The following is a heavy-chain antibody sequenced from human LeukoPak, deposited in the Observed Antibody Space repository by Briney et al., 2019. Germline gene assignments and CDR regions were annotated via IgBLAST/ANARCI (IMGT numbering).Heavy chain of an antibody. CDR2: IYFSGST. Sequence: SETLSLTCTVSSGSIISSNYYWGWIRQPPGKGLEWIGSIYFSGSTNYNPSLKSRLTTSAVTTTNQFFLILRSLTTAATAAYFCASKRSGHASTFYWGEGTLVIVSS. CDR1: SGSIISSNYY. V-gene: IGHV4-39*01. J-gene: IGHJ4*02. D-gene: IGHD6-19*01. CDR3: ASKRSGHASTFY.